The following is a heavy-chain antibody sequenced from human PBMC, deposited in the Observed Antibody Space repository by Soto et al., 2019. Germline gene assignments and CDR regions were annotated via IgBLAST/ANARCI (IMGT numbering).Heavy chain of an antibody. D-gene: IGHD4-17*01. CDR1: GGSISSYY. CDR3: AREVSGPVTTYFDY. CDR2: IYYSGST. Sequence: QVQLQESGPGLVKPSETLSLTCTVSGGSISSYYWSWIRQPPGKGLEWIGYIYYSGSTNYNPSLKSRVTISVDTSKNQFSLKLSSVTAADTAVYYCAREVSGPVTTYFDYWGQGTLVTVSS. J-gene: IGHJ4*02. V-gene: IGHV4-59*01.